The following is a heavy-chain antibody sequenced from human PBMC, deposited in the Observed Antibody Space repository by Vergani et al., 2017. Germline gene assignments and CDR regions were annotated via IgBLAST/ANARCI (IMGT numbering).Heavy chain of an antibody. CDR2: IYYSGST. D-gene: IGHD5-12*01. CDR3: ARSRRGHIVATMDFDY. V-gene: IGHV4-59*01. CDR1: GGSISSYY. J-gene: IGHJ4*02. Sequence: QVQLQESGPGLVKPSETLSLTCTVSGGSISSYYWSWIRQPPGKGLEWIGYIYYSGSTNYNPSLKSRVTITVDTSKNQFSLKLSSVTAADPAVYYCARSRRGHIVATMDFDYWGQGTLVTVSS.